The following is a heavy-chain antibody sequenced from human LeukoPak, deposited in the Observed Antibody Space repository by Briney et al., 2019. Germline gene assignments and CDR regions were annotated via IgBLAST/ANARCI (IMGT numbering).Heavy chain of an antibody. CDR2: INTNGSDT. CDR3: ARGHSGTYRVDY. CDR1: GFTFSSYW. V-gene: IGHV3-74*01. J-gene: IGHJ4*02. D-gene: IGHD1-26*01. Sequence: GGSLRLSCAASGFTFSSYWMHWVRQAPGKGLVWVSRINTNGSDTAYADSVKGRFTISRDNAKSTLYLHMNSLRAEDTAVYYCARGHSGTYRVDYWGQGTLVTVSS.